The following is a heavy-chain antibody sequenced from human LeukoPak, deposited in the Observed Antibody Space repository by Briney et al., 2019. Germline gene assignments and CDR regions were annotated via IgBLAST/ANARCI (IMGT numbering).Heavy chain of an antibody. V-gene: IGHV4-34*01. Sequence: PSETLSLTCAVYSGSFNGYYWSWIRQFPGKGLEWIGEINDSGNTNYNPSLKSRVTLSVDTSKNQFSLRLGSVTAADTAVYYCARRLVNDADSRVSDDWGQGILVTVSS. CDR2: INDSGNT. CDR3: ARRLVNDADSRVSDD. D-gene: IGHD6-19*01. CDR1: SGSFNGYY. J-gene: IGHJ4*02.